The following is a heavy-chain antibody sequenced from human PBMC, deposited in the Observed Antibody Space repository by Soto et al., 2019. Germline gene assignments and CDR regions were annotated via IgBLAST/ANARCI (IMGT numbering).Heavy chain of an antibody. Sequence: SQTLSLTCAISGDSVSSNRAAWNWIRQSPSRGLEWLGRTYYRSKWYNDYAVSVKSRITINPVTSQNQFSRQLNSVTPECTDVYYSARDASVAAHFDDWGQGTLVTVSS. D-gene: IGHD6-19*01. CDR2: TYYRSKWYN. V-gene: IGHV6-1*01. CDR1: GDSVSSNRAA. CDR3: ARDASVAAHFDD. J-gene: IGHJ4*02.